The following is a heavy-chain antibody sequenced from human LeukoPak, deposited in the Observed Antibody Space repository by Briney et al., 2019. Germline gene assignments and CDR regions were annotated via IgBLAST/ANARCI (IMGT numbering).Heavy chain of an antibody. D-gene: IGHD5-24*01. CDR2: IYSGGST. Sequence: GGSLRLSCAASGFTVSSNYMSWVRQAPGKGLEWASVIYSGGSTYYADSVKGRFTISRDNSKNTLYLQMNSLRAEDTAVYYCARDQMYYGMDVWGQGTTVTVS. V-gene: IGHV3-53*01. CDR1: GFTVSSNY. J-gene: IGHJ6*02. CDR3: ARDQMYYGMDV.